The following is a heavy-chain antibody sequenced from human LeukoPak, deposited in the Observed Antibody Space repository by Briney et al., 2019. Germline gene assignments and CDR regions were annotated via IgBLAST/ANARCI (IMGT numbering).Heavy chain of an antibody. J-gene: IGHJ4*02. CDR1: GGSIGSTNW. Sequence: SETLSLTCGVSGGSIGSTNWWNWVRQTPGKGLEWIGEIYYNGNTKYNPSLKSRVTISVDKSKNQFSLKLSSVTAADTAVYYCARYYYDSSDWGQGTLVTVSS. CDR2: IYYNGNT. V-gene: IGHV4-4*02. D-gene: IGHD3-22*01. CDR3: ARYYYDSSD.